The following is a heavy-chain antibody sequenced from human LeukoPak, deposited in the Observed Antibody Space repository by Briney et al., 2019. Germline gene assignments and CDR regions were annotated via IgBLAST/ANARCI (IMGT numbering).Heavy chain of an antibody. V-gene: IGHV3-21*01. CDR1: GFTFSSYS. CDR3: ARVARSEHFDY. J-gene: IGHJ4*02. CDR2: ISSSSSYI. Sequence: GGSLRLSCAASGFTFSSYSMNWVRQAPGKGLEWVSSISSSSSYIYYADSVKGRFTISRDNAKTSLYLQMNSLRAEDTAVYYCARVARSEHFDYWGQGTLVTVSS.